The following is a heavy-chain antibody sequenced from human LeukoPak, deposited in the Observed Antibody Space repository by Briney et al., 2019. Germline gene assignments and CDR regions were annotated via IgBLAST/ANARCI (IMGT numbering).Heavy chain of an antibody. CDR3: ARAGHYYDSSGSSYYYYGMDV. J-gene: IGHJ6*02. D-gene: IGHD3-22*01. CDR2: IIPIFGTA. Sequence: SVKVSCKASGGTFSSYAMSWVRQAPGQGLEWMGGIIPIFGTANYAQKFQGRVTITADESTSTAYMELSSLRSEDTAVYYCARAGHYYDSSGSSYYYYGMDVWGQGTTVTVSS. CDR1: GGTFSSYA. V-gene: IGHV1-69*13.